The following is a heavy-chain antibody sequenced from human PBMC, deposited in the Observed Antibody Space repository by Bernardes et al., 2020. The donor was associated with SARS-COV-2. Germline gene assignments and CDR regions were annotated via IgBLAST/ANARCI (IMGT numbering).Heavy chain of an antibody. J-gene: IGHJ6*02. V-gene: IGHV1-2*02. Sequence: ASVQVSCKASGYTFTGYYIHWVRQAPGQGLEWMGWLNPNSGGTIYAQKFQGRVTMTSDTSISTAYMELSRLRSDDTAMYYCALPPSNYDRYGMDVWGQGTTVTVSS. CDR1: GYTFTGYY. CDR2: LNPNSGGT. CDR3: ALPPSNYDRYGMDV. D-gene: IGHD3-22*01.